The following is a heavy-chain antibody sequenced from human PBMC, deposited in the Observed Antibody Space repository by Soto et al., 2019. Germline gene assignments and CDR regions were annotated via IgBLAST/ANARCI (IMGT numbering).Heavy chain of an antibody. Sequence: QVQLVQSGAEVKNPGASVKVSCKPSGYILSSYGISWVRQAPGQGLEWMGWISPYTGNTNYAQNLQGRVTMTTDTSTSTAYMELRSLRSDDTAVYYCARGGYDSSGYSYRNNAFDIWGQGTMVTVSS. V-gene: IGHV1-18*01. CDR1: GYILSSYG. CDR2: ISPYTGNT. J-gene: IGHJ3*02. D-gene: IGHD3-22*01. CDR3: ARGGYDSSGYSYRNNAFDI.